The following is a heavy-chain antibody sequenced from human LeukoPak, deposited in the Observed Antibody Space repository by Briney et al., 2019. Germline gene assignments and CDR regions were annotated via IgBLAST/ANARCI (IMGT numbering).Heavy chain of an antibody. CDR3: ASDSYYYDSSGYYSLDY. V-gene: IGHV1-69*13. CDR2: IIPIFGTA. D-gene: IGHD3-22*01. J-gene: IGHJ4*02. Sequence: ASVKVSCKASGGTFSSYAISWVRQAPGQGLEWMGGIIPIFGTANYAQKFQGRVTITADESTSTAYMELSSLRSEDTAVYYCASDSYYYDSSGYYSLDYWGQGTLVTVSS. CDR1: GGTFSSYA.